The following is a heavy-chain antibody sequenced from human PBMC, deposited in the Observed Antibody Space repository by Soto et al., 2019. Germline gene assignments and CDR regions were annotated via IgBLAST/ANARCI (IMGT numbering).Heavy chain of an antibody. Sequence: QVQLVESGGGVVQPGRSLRLSCAASGFTFTSYGMHWVRQAPGKGLEWVAVIWYDGSNKYYADSVKGRFTISRDNSKNTMYLQMNSLRAEDTAVYYCARARFLGAVAVLDYWCHGTLVTVSS. J-gene: IGHJ4*01. CDR2: IWYDGSNK. CDR3: ARARFLGAVAVLDY. CDR1: GFTFTSYG. V-gene: IGHV3-33*01. D-gene: IGHD6-19*01.